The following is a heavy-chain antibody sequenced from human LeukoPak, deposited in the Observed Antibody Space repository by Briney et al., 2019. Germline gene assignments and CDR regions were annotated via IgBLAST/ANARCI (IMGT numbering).Heavy chain of an antibody. V-gene: IGHV3-21*01. CDR3: ASWEWFLSHY. J-gene: IGHJ4*02. CDR2: ISSSSSYI. D-gene: IGHD3-3*01. Sequence: GGAPRISCAAPGFTLSSYSKKWVRQAPGKGLEWASSISSSSSYIYYADSVKGRFTISRDNAKNTLYLQMNSLRAEDTAVYYCASWEWFLSHYWGQGTLVTVSS. CDR1: GFTLSSYS.